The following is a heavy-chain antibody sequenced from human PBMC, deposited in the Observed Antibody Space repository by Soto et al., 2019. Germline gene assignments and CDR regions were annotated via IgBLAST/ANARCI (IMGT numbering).Heavy chain of an antibody. J-gene: IGHJ4*02. V-gene: IGHV3-7*01. CDR3: ARGYTVFGEVTRYRLDD. Sequence: GGPLRLSCAASGLTISSYWMSWVRQAPGKGLGRVANIQQDGSAKYYADSVKGRFTISRDNAKNSLHLQMNSLRAEDTAVYYCARGYTVFGEVTRYRLDDWGQGLQVTVSS. D-gene: IGHD3-3*01. CDR1: GLTISSYW. CDR2: IQQDGSAK.